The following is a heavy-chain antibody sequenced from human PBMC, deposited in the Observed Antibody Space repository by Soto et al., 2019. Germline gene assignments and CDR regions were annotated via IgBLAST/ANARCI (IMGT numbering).Heavy chain of an antibody. V-gene: IGHV4-30-4*01. D-gene: IGHD2-21*02. CDR3: AREDDGGDRDYYGLDV. CDR1: GGSISSEYYH. CDR2: IHYSGSV. Sequence: SETLSLTCTVSGGSISSEYYHWTWIRQAPGKGLEWIGYIHYSGSVHYNPSLQSRLTMSVDTSKNLFSLKLSSVPAADTAVYFCAREDDGGDRDYYGLDVWGQGTTVTVSS. J-gene: IGHJ6*02.